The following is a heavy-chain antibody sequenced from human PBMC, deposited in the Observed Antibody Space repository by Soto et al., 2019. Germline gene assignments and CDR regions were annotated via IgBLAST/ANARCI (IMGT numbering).Heavy chain of an antibody. CDR2: ISSSSSTI. J-gene: IGHJ4*02. CDR1: GFTFSSYS. D-gene: IGHD6-13*01. CDR3: AKDQGSSWYEIDY. Sequence: GGFLRLSCAASGFTFSSYSMNWVRQAPGKGLGWVSYISSSSSTIYYADSVKGRFTISRDNAKNSLYLQMNSLRAEDTAVYYFAKDQGSSWYEIDYWGQGTLVTVSS. V-gene: IGHV3-48*01.